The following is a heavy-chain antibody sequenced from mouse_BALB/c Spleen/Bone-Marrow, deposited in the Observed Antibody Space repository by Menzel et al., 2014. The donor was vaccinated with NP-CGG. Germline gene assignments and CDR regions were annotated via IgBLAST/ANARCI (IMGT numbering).Heavy chain of an antibody. CDR1: GFTFTDYY. Sequence: EVMLVESGGGLVQPGGSLRLSCATSGFTFTDYYMSWVRQPPGKALEWLGFIRNKANGYTTEYSASVKGRFTISRDNSQXIXXXXMNTLRAEDSATYYCARDDYYAMDYWGQGTSVTVSS. CDR2: IRNKANGYTT. J-gene: IGHJ4*01. V-gene: IGHV7-3*02. CDR3: ARDDYYAMDY.